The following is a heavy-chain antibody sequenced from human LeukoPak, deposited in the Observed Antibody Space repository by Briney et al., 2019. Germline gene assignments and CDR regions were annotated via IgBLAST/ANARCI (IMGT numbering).Heavy chain of an antibody. V-gene: IGHV4-59*01. D-gene: IGHD1-20*01. CDR2: IQYSGNT. CDR3: ARETNNWALDY. J-gene: IGHJ4*02. CDR1: GGSISTYY. Sequence: SETLSLTCTMSGGSISTYYWSWIRQSPGKGLEWIGFIQYSGNTKSNPSLKGRVTISLDMSKNQFSLRLTSVTAADTAVYYCARETNNWALDYWGQGTLVTVPS.